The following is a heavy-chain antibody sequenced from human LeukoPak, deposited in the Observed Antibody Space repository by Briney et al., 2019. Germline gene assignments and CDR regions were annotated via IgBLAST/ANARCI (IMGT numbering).Heavy chain of an antibody. CDR2: INPSGGST. D-gene: IGHD3-3*01. V-gene: IGHV1-46*01. J-gene: IGHJ5*02. Sequence: ASVTVSCKVSGYTFTSYYMHWVRQAPGQGLEWMGIINPSGGSTSYAQKFQGRVTMTRDTSTSTVYMELSSLRSEDTAVYYCARESSRLIARSGGFDPWGQGTPVTVSS. CDR3: ARESSRLIARSGGFDP. CDR1: GYTFTSYY.